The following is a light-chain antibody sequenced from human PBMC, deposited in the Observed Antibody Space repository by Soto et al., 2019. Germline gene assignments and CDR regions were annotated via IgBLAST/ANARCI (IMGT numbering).Light chain of an antibody. J-gene: IGKJ1*01. CDR3: QQYNSWPQT. Sequence: EIVMTQFPATLSVSPGEGATLSCRASQSVSSKLAWYQQKPGQAPRLLIYGASTRATGIPARFSGSGSGTEFTLIISSLQSEDSAVYYCQQYNSWPQTFGQGTKVDIK. CDR2: GAS. V-gene: IGKV3-15*01. CDR1: QSVSSK.